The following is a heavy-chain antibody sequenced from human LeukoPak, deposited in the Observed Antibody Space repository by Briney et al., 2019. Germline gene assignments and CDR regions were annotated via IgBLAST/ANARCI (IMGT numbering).Heavy chain of an antibody. CDR2: ITAYNGNT. J-gene: IGHJ4*02. CDR1: GYTFTSYG. Sequence: ASVKVSCNASGYTFTSYGISWVRQAPGQGLEWMGWITAYNGNTNYAQKLQGRVTMTTATSTNTAYMELRSLRSDDTAVYYCARGPAYCGGDCYFDYWGQGTLVTVSS. CDR3: ARGPAYCGGDCYFDY. D-gene: IGHD2-21*02. V-gene: IGHV1-18*01.